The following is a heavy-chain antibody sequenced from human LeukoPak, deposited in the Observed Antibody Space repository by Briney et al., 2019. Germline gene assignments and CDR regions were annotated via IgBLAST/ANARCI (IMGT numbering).Heavy chain of an antibody. D-gene: IGHD1-26*01. Sequence: KPSETPSLTCTVSGGSIINFYWSWIRQPPGKGLEWIGYTYYSGSTNYNPSLKSRVTISIDTSKNQSSLKLSSVPAAATPLYYCAGEGGGGAAAYWGQGTLVTVSS. J-gene: IGHJ4*02. CDR2: TYYSGST. CDR3: AGEGGGGAAAY. CDR1: GGSIINFY. V-gene: IGHV4-59*01.